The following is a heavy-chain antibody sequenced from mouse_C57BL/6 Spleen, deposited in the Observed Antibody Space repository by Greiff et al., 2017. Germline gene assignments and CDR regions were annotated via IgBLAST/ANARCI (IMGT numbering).Heavy chain of an antibody. V-gene: IGHV1-69*01. J-gene: IGHJ3*01. D-gene: IGHD2-1*01. CDR1: GYTFTSYW. CDR3: ARWNGNYAAY. Sequence: VQLQQPGAELVMPGASVKLSCKASGYTFTSYWMHWVKQSPGQGLEWIGEIDPSDSYTNYNQKFKGKSTLTVDKSSSTAYMQLSSLTSEDSAVYYCARWNGNYAAYWGQGTLVTVSA. CDR2: IDPSDSYT.